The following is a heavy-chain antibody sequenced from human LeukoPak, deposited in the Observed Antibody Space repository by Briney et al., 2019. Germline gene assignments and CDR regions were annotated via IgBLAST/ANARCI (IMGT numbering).Heavy chain of an antibody. Sequence: GGFLRLSCGASGFTFSSYGMSWVRQAPGKGLEWVSGLSGSGTNTYYADSVKGRFTISRDNSKNTLYLQMSSLRAEDTALYYCAKAWHYDSSGNPYWCFDLWGRGTLVTVSS. CDR3: AKAWHYDSSGNPYWCFDL. J-gene: IGHJ2*01. CDR1: GFTFSSYG. D-gene: IGHD3-22*01. V-gene: IGHV3-23*01. CDR2: LSGSGTNT.